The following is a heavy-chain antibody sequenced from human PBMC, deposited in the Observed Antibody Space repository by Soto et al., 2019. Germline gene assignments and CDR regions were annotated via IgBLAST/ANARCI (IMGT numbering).Heavy chain of an antibody. Sequence: PGGSLRLSCAASGFTFSSYSMNWVRQAPGKGLEWVAVISYDGSNKYYADSVKGRFTISRDNSKNTLYLQMNSLRAEDTAVYYCARHIAYFGGNTHYGMDVWGQGTTVTVSS. D-gene: IGHD2-15*01. CDR3: ARHIAYFGGNTHYGMDV. J-gene: IGHJ6*02. CDR2: ISYDGSNK. V-gene: IGHV3-30*03. CDR1: GFTFSSYS.